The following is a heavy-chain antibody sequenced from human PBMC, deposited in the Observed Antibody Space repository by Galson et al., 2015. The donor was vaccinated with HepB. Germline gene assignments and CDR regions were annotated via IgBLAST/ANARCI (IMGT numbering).Heavy chain of an antibody. CDR1: GGTFSSYA. D-gene: IGHD6-19*01. J-gene: IGHJ3*02. V-gene: IGHV1-69*04. CDR3: ARAYSSGWSNSQQGAFDI. CDR2: IIPILGIA. Sequence: SVKVSCKASGGTFSSYAISWVRQAPGQGLEWMGRIIPILGIANYAQKFQGRVTITADKSTSTAYMELSSLRSEDTAVYYCARAYSSGWSNSQQGAFDIWGQGTMVTVSS.